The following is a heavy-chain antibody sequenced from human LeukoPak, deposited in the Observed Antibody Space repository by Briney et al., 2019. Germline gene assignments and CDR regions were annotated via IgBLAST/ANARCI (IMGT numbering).Heavy chain of an antibody. J-gene: IGHJ4*02. CDR1: GFTFSSYE. CDR3: ARRTYSASYWKHFDY. D-gene: IGHD1-26*01. CDR2: IYYSENT. V-gene: IGHV4-39*01. Sequence: GSPRLSCAASGFTFSSYEMNWIRQAPGKGLEWIGSIYYSENTYYNSSLKSRVTISVDTSKNQFSLKLNSVTAADTAVYFCARRTYSASYWKHFDYWGQGTLVTVSP.